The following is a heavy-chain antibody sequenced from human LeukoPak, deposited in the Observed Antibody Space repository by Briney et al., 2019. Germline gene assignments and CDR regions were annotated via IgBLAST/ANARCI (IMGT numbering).Heavy chain of an antibody. D-gene: IGHD3-22*01. CDR2: IWYDGSNK. Sequence: GGSLRLSCAASGFTFSRYSMNWVRQAPGKGLEWVAVIWYDGSNKYYADSVKGRFTISRDNSKNTLYLQMNSLRAEDTAVYYCARDGDYYDSSGYFDYWGQGTLVTVSS. CDR3: ARDGDYYDSSGYFDY. CDR1: GFTFSRYS. V-gene: IGHV3-33*08. J-gene: IGHJ4*02.